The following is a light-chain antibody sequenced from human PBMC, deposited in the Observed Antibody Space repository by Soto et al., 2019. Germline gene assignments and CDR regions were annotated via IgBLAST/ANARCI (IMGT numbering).Light chain of an antibody. J-gene: IGKJ1*01. Sequence: IVMTQTPLSLSVTPGQPASISCKSSQSLLQSDVNTYLYWYLQRTGQPPQLLIYAVSNRFSGVPDRFSGSGSGTEFTLKISRVEAEDVGVYYCMQSIQLPRTFGQGTKVEIK. V-gene: IGKV2D-29*01. CDR2: AVS. CDR3: MQSIQLPRT. CDR1: QSLLQSDVNTY.